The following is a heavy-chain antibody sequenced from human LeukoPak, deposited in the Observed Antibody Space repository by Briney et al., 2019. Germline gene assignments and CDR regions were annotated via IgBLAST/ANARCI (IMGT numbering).Heavy chain of an antibody. Sequence: SETLSLTCTVSGGSISSGGYYWSWNRQHPGKGLEWIGYIYYSGSTYYNPSLKSRVTISVDTSKNQFSLKLSSVTAADTAVYYCARDGDYGDYMGTWGQGTLVTVSS. D-gene: IGHD4-17*01. V-gene: IGHV4-31*03. CDR1: GGSISSGGYY. CDR3: ARDGDYGDYMGT. CDR2: IYYSGST. J-gene: IGHJ5*02.